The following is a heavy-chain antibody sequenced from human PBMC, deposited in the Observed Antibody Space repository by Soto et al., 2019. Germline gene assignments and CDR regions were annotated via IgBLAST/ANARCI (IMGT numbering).Heavy chain of an antibody. V-gene: IGHV1-18*04. CDR1: GYTFTSYG. CDR2: ISAYNGNT. D-gene: IGHD6-19*01. CDR3: ARGDSSGWYGENWFDP. J-gene: IGHJ5*02. Sequence: ASLKVSCKASGYTFTSYGISWVRQAPGQGLEWMGWISAYNGNTNYAQKLQGRVTMTTDTSTSTAYMELRSLRSDDTAVYYCARGDSSGWYGENWFDPWGQGTLVTVSS.